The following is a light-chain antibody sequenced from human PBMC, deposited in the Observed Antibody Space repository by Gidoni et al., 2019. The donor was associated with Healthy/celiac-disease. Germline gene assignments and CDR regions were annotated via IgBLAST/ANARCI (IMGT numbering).Light chain of an antibody. CDR3: QQYSSSPYT. Sequence: ETVLTQSPGSLSLSQGERATRSCRASQSVSSSYLAWYQQKPDQAPRLLIYGASSRATGIPDRFGGSGSGTTFTLTISRLEPEGFAVYYCQQYSSSPYTFGQGTKLEIK. CDR2: GAS. J-gene: IGKJ2*01. V-gene: IGKV3-20*01. CDR1: QSVSSSY.